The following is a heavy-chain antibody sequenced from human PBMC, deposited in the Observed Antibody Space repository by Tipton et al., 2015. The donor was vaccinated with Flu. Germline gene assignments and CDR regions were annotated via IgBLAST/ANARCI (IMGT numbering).Heavy chain of an antibody. CDR2: IYYSGST. CDR3: ARRDSGYDPEGY. D-gene: IGHD5-12*01. J-gene: IGHJ4*02. V-gene: IGHV4-59*01. Sequence: TLSLTCTVSGGSISSYYWSWIRQPPGKGLEWIGYIYYSGSTNYNPSLKSRVTIPVDTSKNQFSLKLSSVTAADTAVYYCARRDSGYDPEGYWGQGTLVTVSS. CDR1: GGSISSYY.